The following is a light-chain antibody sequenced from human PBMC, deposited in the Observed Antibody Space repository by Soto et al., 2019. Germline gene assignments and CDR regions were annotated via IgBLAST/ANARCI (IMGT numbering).Light chain of an antibody. CDR2: GNS. J-gene: IGLJ3*02. V-gene: IGLV1-40*01. Sequence: QSVLTQPPSVSGAPGQRVTISGTGSSPNIGAGYDVHWYQQLPGTAPKFLIYGNSNRPSGVPDRFSGSKSGTSASLAITGLQAEDEADYYCQSYDSSLSGWVFGGGTKVTVL. CDR1: SPNIGAGYD. CDR3: QSYDSSLSGWV.